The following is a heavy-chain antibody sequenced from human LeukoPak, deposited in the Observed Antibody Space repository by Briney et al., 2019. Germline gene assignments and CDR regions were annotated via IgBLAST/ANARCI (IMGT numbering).Heavy chain of an antibody. CDR3: SRAVASHDY. D-gene: IGHD6-19*01. V-gene: IGHV3-73*01. CDR1: GFTFSGSA. Sequence: GGSLRLSCAASGFTFSGSAMHWVRQAPGKGLEWVGRIRSKANSYAAAYAASVKGRFTIDRDDSKNTAYLQMNSLKAEDTAVYYCSRAVASHDYWGQGTLVTVSS. J-gene: IGHJ4*02. CDR2: IRSKANSYAA.